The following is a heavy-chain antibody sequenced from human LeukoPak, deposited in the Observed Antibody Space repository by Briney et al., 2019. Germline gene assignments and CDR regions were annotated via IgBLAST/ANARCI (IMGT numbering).Heavy chain of an antibody. D-gene: IGHD6-19*01. CDR1: GGSISSSSYY. CDR3: ARTGRKAVAGTGLDY. V-gene: IGHV4-39*01. CDR2: IYYSGST. J-gene: IGHJ4*02. Sequence: SETLSLTCTVSGGSISSSSYYWGWIRQPPGKGLEWIGSIYYSGSTYYNSSLKSRVTISVDTSKNQFSLKLSSVTAADTAVYYCARTGRKAVAGTGLDYWGQGTLVTVSS.